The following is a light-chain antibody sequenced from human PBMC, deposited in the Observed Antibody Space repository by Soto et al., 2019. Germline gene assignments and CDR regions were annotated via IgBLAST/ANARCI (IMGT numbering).Light chain of an antibody. CDR3: SSFTSNSTPYV. J-gene: IGLJ1*01. V-gene: IGLV2-14*03. CDR2: DVN. CDR1: SSDVGGYDY. Sequence: QSVLTQPASVSGSPGQSITISCTGTSSDVGGYDYVSWYQHHPGKAPKLMIYDVNIRPSGVSNRFSGSKSGNTASLTISGLQAEDEADYYCSSFTSNSTPYVFGTGTKLTVL.